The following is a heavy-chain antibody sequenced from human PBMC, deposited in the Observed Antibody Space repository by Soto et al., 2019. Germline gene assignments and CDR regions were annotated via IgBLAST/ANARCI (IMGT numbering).Heavy chain of an antibody. J-gene: IGHJ5*02. CDR2: ISAYTDDP. CDR1: GNTFTNFG. V-gene: IGHV1-18*01. D-gene: IGHD2-2*01. CDR3: ARVIPGAEAWFDP. Sequence: QGQLVQSGAEVKKPGASVKVSCTASGNTFTNFGVTWVRQAPGQGLEWMGWISAYTDDPNYAQKFHGRVTMTIDTSTSTAYLDLRSLTSDDTPVYYCARVIPGAEAWFDPWGQGTLVTVSS.